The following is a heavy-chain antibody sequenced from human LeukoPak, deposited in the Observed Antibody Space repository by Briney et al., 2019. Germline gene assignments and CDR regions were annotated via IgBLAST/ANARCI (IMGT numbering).Heavy chain of an antibody. CDR3: AREGGYYDSSGYYYHTNWFDP. Sequence: PSETLSLTCAVYGGSFSGYYWSWIRQPPGKGLEWIGEINHSGSTNYNPSLKSRVTISVDTSKNQFSLKLSSVTAADTAVYYCAREGGYYDSSGYYYHTNWFDPWGQGTLVTVSS. V-gene: IGHV4-34*01. CDR1: GGSFSGYY. CDR2: INHSGST. J-gene: IGHJ5*02. D-gene: IGHD3-22*01.